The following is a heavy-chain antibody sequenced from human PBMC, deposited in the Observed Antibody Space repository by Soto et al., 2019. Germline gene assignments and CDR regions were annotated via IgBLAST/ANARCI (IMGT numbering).Heavy chain of an antibody. Sequence: QVQLQESGPGLVKPSETLSLTCTVSGGSISSYYWSWIRQPPGKGLEWIGYIYYSGSTNYNPSLKSRVTISVDTSKNQFSLKLSSVTAADTAVYYCAREFVRDCYNSAGLVWGQGTLVTVSS. CDR1: GGSISSYY. V-gene: IGHV4-59*01. J-gene: IGHJ4*02. CDR3: AREFVRDCYNSAGLV. D-gene: IGHD2-21*01. CDR2: IYYSGST.